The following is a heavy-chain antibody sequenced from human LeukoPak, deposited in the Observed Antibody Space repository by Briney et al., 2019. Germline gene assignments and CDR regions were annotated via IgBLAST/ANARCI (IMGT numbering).Heavy chain of an antibody. D-gene: IGHD2-2*01. Sequence: ASVKVSCTAFDYTFDSYGITWVRQAPGQGLEWMGWISAYNGDTNYAQKFQGRLTMTTDTSTSTAYMELRSLRSDDTAVYYCARGAIAVVPVGDDALDFWGQGTMVTVSS. J-gene: IGHJ3*01. CDR1: DYTFDSYG. CDR2: ISAYNGDT. CDR3: ARGAIAVVPVGDDALDF. V-gene: IGHV1-18*04.